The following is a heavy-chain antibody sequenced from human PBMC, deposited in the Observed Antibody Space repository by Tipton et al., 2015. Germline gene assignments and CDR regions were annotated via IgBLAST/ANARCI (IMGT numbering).Heavy chain of an antibody. CDR1: GGSVTSGSYY. Sequence: TLSLTCTVSGGSVTSGSYYWSWIRQPPGKGLEWIGSFFHSGNTFHNPSLRSRVIISVDTSKNQISLTVTSVTAADTAVYYCARAGSGWYGSYYFDYWGQGTLVTVSS. CDR3: ARAGSGWYGSYYFDY. CDR2: FFHSGNT. V-gene: IGHV4-39*07. D-gene: IGHD6-19*01. J-gene: IGHJ4*02.